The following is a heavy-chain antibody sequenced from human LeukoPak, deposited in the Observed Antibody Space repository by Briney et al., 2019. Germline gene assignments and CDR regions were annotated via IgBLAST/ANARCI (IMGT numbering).Heavy chain of an antibody. CDR1: GGSISSSNW. J-gene: IGHJ3*02. CDR2: IYHSGST. D-gene: IGHD3-9*01. CDR3: ARVIYDILTGYLPQPPIDAFDI. V-gene: IGHV4-4*02. Sequence: SETLSLTCAVSGGSISSSNWWSWVRQPPGKGLEWIGEIYHSGSTNYNPSLKSRVTISVDKSKNQFSLKLSSVTAADTAVYYCARVIYDILTGYLPQPPIDAFDIWGQGTMVTVSS.